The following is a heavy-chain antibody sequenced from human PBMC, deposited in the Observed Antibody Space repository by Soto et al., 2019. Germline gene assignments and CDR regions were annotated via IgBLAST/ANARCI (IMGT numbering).Heavy chain of an antibody. V-gene: IGHV3-23*01. J-gene: IGHJ2*01. CDR2: ISERGHHT. Sequence: DVQLLEYGGGLVEPGGSLTLSCAASGFPSSTYALNWVRQAPGKGPEWVSTISERGHHTHYADSVKGRFTISRDKTKNTLSLQMNSRRVDDTAIYYCTKSDGCGGGACYTGTYYYFDVWGRGTLVTVSS. CDR1: GFPSSTYA. D-gene: IGHD3-16*02. CDR3: TKSDGCGGGACYTGTYYYFDV.